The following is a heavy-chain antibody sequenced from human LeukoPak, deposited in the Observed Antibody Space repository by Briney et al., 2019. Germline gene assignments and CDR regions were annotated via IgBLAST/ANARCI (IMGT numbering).Heavy chain of an antibody. CDR3: ANPDAFDI. CDR2: ISGSGDST. CDR1: GFTFSGYD. J-gene: IGHJ3*02. V-gene: IGHV3-23*01. Sequence: PGGSLRLSCAASGFTFSGYDMGWVRRAPGKGLEWVSTISGSGDSTYYSDSVKGRFTISRDNSKNTLYLQMNSLRAEDTAVYYCANPDAFDIWGQGTMVTVSS.